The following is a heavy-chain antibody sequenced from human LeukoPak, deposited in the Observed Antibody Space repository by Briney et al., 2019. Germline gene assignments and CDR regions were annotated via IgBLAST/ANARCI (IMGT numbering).Heavy chain of an antibody. CDR3: TTGFRGDGQTDDAFDI. CDR1: GYSFGDYY. Sequence: EESLKISCKASGYSFGDYYLGWVRQTPGKGLEWMGIIWPGDSNSRYSPSFQGQVTFSADKSINSAFLHWSSLRASDTAMYYCTTGFRGDGQTDDAFDIWGQGTMVIVSS. J-gene: IGHJ3*02. D-gene: IGHD1-1*01. V-gene: IGHV5-51*01. CDR2: IWPGDSNS.